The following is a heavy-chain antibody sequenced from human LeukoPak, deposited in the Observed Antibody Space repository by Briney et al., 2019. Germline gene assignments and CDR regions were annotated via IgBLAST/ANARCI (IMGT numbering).Heavy chain of an antibody. J-gene: IGHJ4*02. V-gene: IGHV4-59*12. CDR3: ARDAVDMGSSGRNIDY. Sequence: SETLSLTCTVSGGSISSYYWSWIRQPPGKGLEWIGYIYHSGSTYYNPSLKSRVTISVDRSKNQFSLKLSSVTAADTAVYYCARDAVDMGSSGRNIDYWGQGTLVTVSS. D-gene: IGHD6-6*01. CDR1: GGSISSYY. CDR2: IYHSGST.